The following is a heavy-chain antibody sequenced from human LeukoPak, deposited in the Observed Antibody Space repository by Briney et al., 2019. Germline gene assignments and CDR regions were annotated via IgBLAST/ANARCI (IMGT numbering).Heavy chain of an antibody. CDR1: GGSISSGSYY. J-gene: IGHJ4*02. CDR2: IYTSGST. CDR3: ARGYSGYGGSFDY. Sequence: SQTLSLTCTVSGGSISSGSYYWSWIRQPAGKGLEWIGRIYTSGSTNYNPSLKSRVTISVDTSKNQFSLKLSSVTAADTAVYYCARGYSGYGGSFDYWGQGTLVTVSS. V-gene: IGHV4-61*02. D-gene: IGHD5-12*01.